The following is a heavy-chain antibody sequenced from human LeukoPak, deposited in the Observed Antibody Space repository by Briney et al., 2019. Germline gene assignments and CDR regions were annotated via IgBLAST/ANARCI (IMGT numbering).Heavy chain of an antibody. D-gene: IGHD3-10*01. Sequence: GGSLRLSCAGSGFSFSDYGMHWVRQAPGKGLEWLTDIWYDGSNKYYTDSVKGRFTISRDNSKNTLYLQMSSLRAEDTAVYYCARDSNSYGSGATIDYWGQGTLVTVSS. J-gene: IGHJ4*02. CDR3: ARDSNSYGSGATIDY. V-gene: IGHV3-33*08. CDR2: IWYDGSNK. CDR1: GFSFSDYG.